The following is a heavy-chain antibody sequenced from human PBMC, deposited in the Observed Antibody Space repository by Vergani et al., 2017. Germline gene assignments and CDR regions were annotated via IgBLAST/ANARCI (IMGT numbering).Heavy chain of an antibody. CDR1: GYTFTGYY. V-gene: IGHV1-2*02. D-gene: IGHD1-1*01. CDR2: INPNSGGT. J-gene: IGHJ3*02. Sequence: QVQLVQSGAEVKKPGASVKVSCKASGYTFTGYYMHWVRQAPGQGLEWMGWINPNSGGTNYAQKFQGRVTMTRDTSISTAYMALSRLRSDDTAVYYCARDFPLTTGTTSDAFDIWGQGTMVTVSS. CDR3: ARDFPLTTGTTSDAFDI.